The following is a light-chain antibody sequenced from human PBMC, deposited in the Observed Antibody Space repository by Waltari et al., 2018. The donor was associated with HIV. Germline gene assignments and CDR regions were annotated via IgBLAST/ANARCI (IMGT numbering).Light chain of an antibody. CDR3: QSYDSSLSGSRV. J-gene: IGLJ3*02. CDR2: KNN. V-gene: IGLV1-40*01. CDR1: SSNLGAGYD. Sequence: HSVLTQPPSVSGALGQRVTISCTGSSSNLGAGYDVHWYQQLPGTAPKLLIYKNNKRPSGVPDRCSGSKSGTSASLAITGLQAEDEADYHCQSYDSSLSGSRVFGGGTKLTVL.